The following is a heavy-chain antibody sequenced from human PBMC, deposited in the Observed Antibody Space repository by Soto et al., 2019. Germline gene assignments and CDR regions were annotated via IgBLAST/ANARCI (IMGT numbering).Heavy chain of an antibody. Sequence: GGSLRLSCAASGFTFSSYGMHWFRQAPGKGVEWVAVISYDGSNKYYADSVKGRFTISRDNSKNTLYLQMNSLRAEDTAVYYCAKELRDIVLVWARLDYSNSIYGMDVWGQGTTVTVSS. CDR3: AKELRDIVLVWARLDYSNSIYGMDV. J-gene: IGHJ6*02. V-gene: IGHV3-30*18. D-gene: IGHD4-4*01. CDR2: ISYDGSNK. CDR1: GFTFSSYG.